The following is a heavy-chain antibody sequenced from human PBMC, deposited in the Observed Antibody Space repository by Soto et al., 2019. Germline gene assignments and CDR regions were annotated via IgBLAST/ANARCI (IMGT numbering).Heavy chain of an antibody. Sequence: SETLSLTCAVSGGSISSSNWWSWVRQPPGKGLEWIGEIYHSGSTNYNPSLKSRVTISVDKSKNQFSLKLSSVTAADTAVYYCARGNLERQARAWFDPWGQGTLVTVSS. D-gene: IGHD1-1*01. V-gene: IGHV4-4*02. CDR1: GGSISSSNW. CDR3: ARGNLERQARAWFDP. CDR2: IYHSGST. J-gene: IGHJ5*02.